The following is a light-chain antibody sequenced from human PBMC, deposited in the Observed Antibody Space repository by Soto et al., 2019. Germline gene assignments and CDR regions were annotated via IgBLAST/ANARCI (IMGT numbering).Light chain of an antibody. CDR3: QKYNSAPPT. J-gene: IGKJ4*01. Sequence: AIQLTQSPSSLSASVGDRATITCQASQGIGSALAWYQQKPGKAPKLLIYDASSLESGVPSRFSGSGSGTDFTLTISSLQPEDVATYYCQKYNSAPPTFGGGTKVDIK. V-gene: IGKV1-13*02. CDR1: QGIGSA. CDR2: DAS.